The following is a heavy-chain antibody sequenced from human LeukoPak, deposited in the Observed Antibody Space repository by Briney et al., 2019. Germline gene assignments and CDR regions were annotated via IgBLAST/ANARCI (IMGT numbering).Heavy chain of an antibody. D-gene: IGHD3-22*01. CDR3: ARGHYYDSSGYYPFDY. CDR1: GGSFSGYY. CDR2: INHSGST. J-gene: IGHJ4*02. Sequence: SSETLSLTCAVYGGSFSGYYWSWIRQPPGKGLEWIGEINHSGSTNYNPSLKSRVTISVDTSKNQFSLKLSSVTAADTAVYYCARGHYYDSSGYYPFDYLGEGTLVTVSS. V-gene: IGHV4-34*01.